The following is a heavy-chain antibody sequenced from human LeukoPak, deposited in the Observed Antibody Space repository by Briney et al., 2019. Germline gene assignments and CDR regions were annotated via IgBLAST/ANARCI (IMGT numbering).Heavy chain of an antibody. CDR1: GFTFSSSW. V-gene: IGHV3-7*04. CDR3: TRDRAYKTFDY. D-gene: IGHD3-16*01. J-gene: IGHJ4*01. CDR2: IRPDGSEA. Sequence: GGSLRLSCAASGFTFSSSWMTWVRQAPGKGLEWVAVIRPDGSEAAYVDSVIGRFTISRDNAKNSLFLQMISLRVEDTAVYYCTRDRAYKTFDYWGHGALVTVSS.